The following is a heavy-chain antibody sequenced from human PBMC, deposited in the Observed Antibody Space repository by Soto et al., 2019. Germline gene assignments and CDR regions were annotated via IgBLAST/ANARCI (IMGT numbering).Heavy chain of an antibody. CDR2: MNPNSGNT. CDR1: GYTFTTYD. J-gene: IGHJ4*02. Sequence: QVQLVQSGAKVKRPGASVKVSCKASGYTFTTYDMNWVRQATGQGPEWMGWMNPNSGNTGYAQEFQGRVTMTRDTSINTAYMELSSLTPDDTAVYYCARGLWELDFWGQGTLVTVPS. D-gene: IGHD1-26*01. V-gene: IGHV1-8*01. CDR3: ARGLWELDF.